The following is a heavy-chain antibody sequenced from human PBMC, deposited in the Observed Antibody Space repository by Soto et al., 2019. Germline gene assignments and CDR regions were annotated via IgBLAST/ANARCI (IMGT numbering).Heavy chain of an antibody. Sequence: SETLSLTCTVSGAALSSGGYFYTWVRQPPGKGLEWLGYIYYSGGTNYNPSLKSRVTISLDKSKSQFPLRLISVTAADTAAYYCTREPSHANFFDPWGQGNLVTVSS. CDR3: TREPSHANFFDP. J-gene: IGHJ5*02. CDR2: IYYSGGT. V-gene: IGHV4-61*08. CDR1: GAALSSGGYF.